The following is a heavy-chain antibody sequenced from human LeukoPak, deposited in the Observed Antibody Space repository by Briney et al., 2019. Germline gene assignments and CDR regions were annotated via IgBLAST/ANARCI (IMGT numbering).Heavy chain of an antibody. J-gene: IGHJ4*02. CDR3: ARGGDYGSFDY. CDR2: IYSGGST. D-gene: IGHD4-17*01. V-gene: IGHV3-53*01. CDR1: GFTVSSNY. Sequence: GGSLRLSCAASGFTVSSNYMSWVRQAPGKGLEWVSAIYSGGSTYYADFVKGRFTISRDNSKNTLYLQMNSLRAEDTAVYYCARGGDYGSFDYWAREPWSPSPQ.